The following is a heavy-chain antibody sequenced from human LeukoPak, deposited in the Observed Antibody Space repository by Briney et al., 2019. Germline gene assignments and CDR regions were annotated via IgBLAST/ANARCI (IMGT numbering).Heavy chain of an antibody. J-gene: IGHJ6*03. Sequence: ASVKVSCKASGGAFTTYSITWVRQAPGQGLEWMGGIIPMFGTANYAQKFQGRVAIIADESMTTAYMELNSLRSEDTAVYYCARGSPYCSSTSCSIHYYYYYMDVWGNGTTVTVSS. V-gene: IGHV1-69*13. CDR3: ARGSPYCSSTSCSIHYYYYYMDV. CDR1: GGAFTTYS. D-gene: IGHD2-2*01. CDR2: IIPMFGTA.